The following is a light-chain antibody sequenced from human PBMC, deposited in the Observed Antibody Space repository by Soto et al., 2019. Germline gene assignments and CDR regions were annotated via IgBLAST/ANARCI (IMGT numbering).Light chain of an antibody. J-gene: IGKJ5*01. Sequence: VLTQSPALLSVYPGERATLYCRASQSISRSLAWYQQKPGQAPRLLISDASTRATGIPARFSGSGSGTDFTLTISRLEPEDFAVYYCQQYGSSSTFGQGTRLEIK. CDR3: QQYGSSST. CDR2: DAS. V-gene: IGKV3-20*01. CDR1: QSISRS.